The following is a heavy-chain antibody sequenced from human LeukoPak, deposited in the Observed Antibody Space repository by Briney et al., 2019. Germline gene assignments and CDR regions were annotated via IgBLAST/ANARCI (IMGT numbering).Heavy chain of an antibody. D-gene: IGHD6-13*01. J-gene: IGHJ4*02. CDR3: ARDRNSGSWYTGFDS. CDR2: IYSGGST. CDR1: GFTVSTSY. V-gene: IGHV3-66*01. Sequence: PGGSLRLSCAASGFTVSTSYMNWVRQAPGKGLEWVSVIYSGGSTDYADSVKGRFTISRDNAKNTLFLQMNSLRPEDTAVYYCARDRNSGSWYTGFDSWGQGTLVTVSS.